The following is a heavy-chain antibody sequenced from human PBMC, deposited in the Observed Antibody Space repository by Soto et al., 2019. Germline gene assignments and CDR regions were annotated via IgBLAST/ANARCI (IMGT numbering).Heavy chain of an antibody. CDR1: GLTLSDVW. D-gene: IGHD1-7*01. V-gene: IGHV3-15*01. CDR2: IKKNADGGTI. J-gene: IGHJ6*02. CDR3: GELDASYFGREA. Sequence: PGGSLRLSCAASGLTLSDVWMSWVRQAPGKGLEWVGRIKKNADGGTINYAAPLKGRFTISRDDSKNTLYLQMNSLKIEDTAVYYCGELDASYFGREAWGQGTTVTVSS.